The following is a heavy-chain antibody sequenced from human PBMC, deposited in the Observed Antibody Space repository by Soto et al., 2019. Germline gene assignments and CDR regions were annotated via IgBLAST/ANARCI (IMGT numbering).Heavy chain of an antibody. Sequence: SETLSLTCTVSGGSISSYYWSWIRQPPGKGLEWIGYIYYSGSTNYNPSLKSRVTISVETSKNQFSLKLSSVTAADTAVYYCARSGGDGCSGGSCYSALILNMDVWGKGTTVTVSS. CDR3: ARSGGDGCSGGSCYSALILNMDV. D-gene: IGHD2-15*01. CDR1: GGSISSYY. V-gene: IGHV4-59*01. J-gene: IGHJ6*03. CDR2: IYYSGST.